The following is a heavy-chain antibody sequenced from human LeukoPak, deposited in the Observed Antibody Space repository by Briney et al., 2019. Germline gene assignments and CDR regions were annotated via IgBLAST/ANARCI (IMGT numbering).Heavy chain of an antibody. Sequence: GGSLRLSCAASGFTFSSYSMNWVRQARGKGLEWVSSVSSSSSYIYYADSVKGRCTISRDNAKNSLYLQMNSLRAEDTAVYYCARVSIAVAGTSFDYWGQGTLVTVSS. J-gene: IGHJ4*02. CDR1: GFTFSSYS. CDR2: VSSSSSYI. V-gene: IGHV3-21*01. CDR3: ARVSIAVAGTSFDY. D-gene: IGHD6-19*01.